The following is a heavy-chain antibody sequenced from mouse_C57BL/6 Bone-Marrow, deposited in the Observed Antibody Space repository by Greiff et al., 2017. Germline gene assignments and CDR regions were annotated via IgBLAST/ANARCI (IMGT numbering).Heavy chain of an antibody. CDR3: ARNYYGSSQGYFDV. CDR2: INPNSGTT. V-gene: IGHV1-39*01. CDR1: GYSFTDYN. Sequence: VQLQQSGPELVKPGASVKISCKASGYSFTDYNMNWVKQSNGKSLEWIGVINPNSGTTSYNQKFKGKATLTVDQSSSTAYMQLNSLTSEDSAVYYGARNYYGSSQGYFDVWGTGTTVTVSS. J-gene: IGHJ1*03. D-gene: IGHD1-1*01.